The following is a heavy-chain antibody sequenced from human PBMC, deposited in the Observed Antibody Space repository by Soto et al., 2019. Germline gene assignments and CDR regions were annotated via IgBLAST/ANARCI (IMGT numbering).Heavy chain of an antibody. D-gene: IGHD2-15*01. CDR3: ARGFVGIVVVVAAYPRGRGYFDY. J-gene: IGHJ4*02. V-gene: IGHV4-34*01. CDR1: GGYFSGYY. CDR2: ITHSGST. Sequence: QVQLQQWGAGLLKPSETLSLTCAVYGGYFSGYYWSWIRQTPGKGLEWIGEITHSGSTNYNPSLKSRIIISVDPSKNQFSLQLSSVTAADTAVYYCARGFVGIVVVVAAYPRGRGYFDYCGRGTLVTVSS.